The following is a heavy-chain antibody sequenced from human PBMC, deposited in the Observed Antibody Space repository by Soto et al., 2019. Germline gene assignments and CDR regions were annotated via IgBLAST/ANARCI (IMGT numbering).Heavy chain of an antibody. J-gene: IGHJ4*02. D-gene: IGHD6-19*01. CDR1: GGTFSNYA. Sequence: QVQLVQSGAEVKKPGSSVKVSCKASGGTFSNYAFSWVRQAPGQGLEWMGGIIPIFGTANYAQKFQGRVTITADESTSTAYMELNSLRSEDTAVYYCARCVSGGSGWYEYFDYWGQGTLVTVSS. CDR3: ARCVSGGSGWYEYFDY. CDR2: IIPIFGTA. V-gene: IGHV1-69*01.